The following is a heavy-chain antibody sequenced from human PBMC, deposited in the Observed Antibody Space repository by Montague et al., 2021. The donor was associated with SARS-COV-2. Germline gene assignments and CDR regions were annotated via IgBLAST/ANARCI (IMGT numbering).Heavy chain of an antibody. J-gene: IGHJ6*02. V-gene: IGHV3-48*03. CDR1: GFTFSSYE. D-gene: IGHD3-3*01. CDR3: ARGGTYYDFWSGFYNYYYAMDV. CDR2: ISSSGSTI. Sequence: SRRLSCAASGFTFSSYEMNWVRQAPGKGLEWVSYISSSGSTIYYADSVKGRFTISRDNAKNSLYLQMNSLRAEDTAVYYCARGGTYYDFWSGFYNYYYAMDVWGQGTTVTVSS.